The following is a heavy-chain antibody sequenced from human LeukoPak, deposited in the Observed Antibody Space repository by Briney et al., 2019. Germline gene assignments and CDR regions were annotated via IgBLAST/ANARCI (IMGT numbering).Heavy chain of an antibody. CDR1: GGSISSYY. Sequence: PSETLSLTCTVSGGSISSYYWSWIRQPPGKGLEWIGYIYYSGSTNYNPSLKSRVTISVDTSKNQFSLKLSSVTAADTAVYYCASFYGSGSYQFDYWGQGTLVTVSS. J-gene: IGHJ4*02. V-gene: IGHV4-59*08. CDR3: ASFYGSGSYQFDY. CDR2: IYYSGST. D-gene: IGHD3-10*01.